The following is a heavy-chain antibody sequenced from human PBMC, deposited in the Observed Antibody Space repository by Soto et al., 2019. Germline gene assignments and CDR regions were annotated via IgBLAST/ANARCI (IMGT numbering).Heavy chain of an antibody. CDR1: GSSISSSSYF. D-gene: IGHD2-21*02. Sequence: SETLSLTCSVSGSSISSSSYFWGWIRQPPGKGLEWIGSIYYSGSTYYNPSLKSRVTVSVDTSKNQFSLKLSSVTAADTAVYYCARHPSDFWFDPWGQGTLVTV. CDR2: IYYSGST. V-gene: IGHV4-39*01. J-gene: IGHJ5*02. CDR3: ARHPSDFWFDP.